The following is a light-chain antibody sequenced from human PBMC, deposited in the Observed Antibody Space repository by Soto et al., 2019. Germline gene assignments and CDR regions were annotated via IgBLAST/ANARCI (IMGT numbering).Light chain of an antibody. CDR1: RDISSS. V-gene: IGKV1-27*01. CDR2: AAS. J-gene: IGKJ2*01. CDR3: QKYNSAPNT. Sequence: DVQMTQSPSSLSASVGDRVTITCRASRDISSSLAWYQQKPGKVPKLLIYAASTLHAGVQSRFSGSGSGTFFTLTINSLQPEDVATYDCQKYNSAPNTFGRGTRLEIK.